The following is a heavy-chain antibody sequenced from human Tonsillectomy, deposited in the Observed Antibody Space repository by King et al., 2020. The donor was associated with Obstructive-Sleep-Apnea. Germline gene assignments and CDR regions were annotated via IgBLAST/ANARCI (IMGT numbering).Heavy chain of an antibody. V-gene: IGHV4-30-4*01. CDR2: IYHNGN. CDR3: ARDRGSYFDSSGFAI. D-gene: IGHD3-22*01. Sequence: VQLQESGPGLVKPSQTLSLTCSVSGDSITSDFYWSWIRQSPGKGLEWIGYIYHNGNFSNPSLRSRVAMSLDTSENQFSLKLSSLTAADTAMYYCARDRGSYFDSSGFAIWGQGTMVTVSS. J-gene: IGHJ3*02. CDR1: GDSITSDFY.